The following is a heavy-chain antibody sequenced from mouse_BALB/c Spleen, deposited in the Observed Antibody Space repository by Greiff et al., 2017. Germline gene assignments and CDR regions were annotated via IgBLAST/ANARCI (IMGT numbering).Heavy chain of an antibody. CDR3: ARSSYEGPSMDY. D-gene: IGHD2-3*01. CDR2: ISSGSSTI. J-gene: IGHJ4*01. Sequence: EVKRVESGGGLVQPGGSRKLSCAASGFTFSSFGMHWVRQAPEKGLEWVAYISSGSSTIYYADTVKGRFTISRDNPKNTLFLQMTSLRSEDTAMYYCARSSYEGPSMDYWGQGTSVTVSS. CDR1: GFTFSSFG. V-gene: IGHV5-17*02.